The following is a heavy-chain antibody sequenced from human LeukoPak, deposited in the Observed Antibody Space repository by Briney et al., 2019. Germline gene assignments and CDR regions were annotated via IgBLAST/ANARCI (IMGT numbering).Heavy chain of an antibody. J-gene: IGHJ6*03. CDR1: GGTFSSYA. CDR3: ARGRITIFDYYYYMDV. CDR2: IIPIFGTA. D-gene: IGHD3-3*01. V-gene: IGHV1-69*06. Sequence: GASVKVSCKASGGTFSSYAISWVRQAPGQGLEWMGGIIPIFGTASYAQKFQGRVTITADKSTSTAYMELSSLRSEDTAVYYCARGRITIFDYYYYMDVWGKGTTVTVSS.